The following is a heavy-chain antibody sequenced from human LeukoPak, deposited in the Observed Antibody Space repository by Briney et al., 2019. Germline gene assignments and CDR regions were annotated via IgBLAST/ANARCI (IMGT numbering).Heavy chain of an antibody. CDR3: ARTTEGGYSYGYFYYYYMDV. Sequence: PSETLSLTCTVSGGSISSYYWSWIRQPPGKGLEWIGYIYYSGSTNYKSSLKSRVTISVDTSKNQFSLKLSSVTAADTAVYYCARTTEGGYSYGYFYYYYMDVWGKGTTVTISS. V-gene: IGHV4-59*01. D-gene: IGHD5-18*01. CDR1: GGSISSYY. J-gene: IGHJ6*03. CDR2: IYYSGST.